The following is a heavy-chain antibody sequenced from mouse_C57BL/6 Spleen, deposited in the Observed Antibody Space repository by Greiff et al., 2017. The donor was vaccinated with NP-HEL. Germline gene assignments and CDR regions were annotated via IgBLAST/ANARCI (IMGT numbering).Heavy chain of an antibody. V-gene: IGHV5-16*01. J-gene: IGHJ1*03. Sequence: EVKVVESEGGLVQPGSSMKLSCTASGFTFSDYYMAWVRQVPEKGLEWVANINYDGSSTYYLDALKSRFIISGDNAKNILYLQMSSLKSEDTATYYCARGDYYVYFDVWGTGTTVTVSS. D-gene: IGHD1-1*01. CDR1: GFTFSDYY. CDR3: ARGDYYVYFDV. CDR2: INYDGSST.